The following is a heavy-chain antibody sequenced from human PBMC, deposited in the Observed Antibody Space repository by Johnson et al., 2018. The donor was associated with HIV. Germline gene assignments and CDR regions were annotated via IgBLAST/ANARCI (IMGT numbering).Heavy chain of an antibody. Sequence: VKLVESGGGLVQPGGSLRLSCAASGFTVSSNYMSWVRRAPGKGLEWVANIKQDGSEKYYVDSVKGRFTISRDNAKNSLYLQMNSLRAEDTAVYYCARDYLGYNWNDLGAFDIWGQGTMVTVSS. J-gene: IGHJ3*02. CDR2: IKQDGSEK. D-gene: IGHD1-1*01. CDR3: ARDYLGYNWNDLGAFDI. CDR1: GFTVSSNY. V-gene: IGHV3-7*03.